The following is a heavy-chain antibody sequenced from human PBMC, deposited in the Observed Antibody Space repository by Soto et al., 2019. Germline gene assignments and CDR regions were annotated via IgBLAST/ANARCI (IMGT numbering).Heavy chain of an antibody. CDR1: GGSISSDNW. V-gene: IGHV4-4*02. D-gene: IGHD3-10*01. CDR3: ARASASSMLRGVIIN. Sequence: SETLSLTCAVSGGSISSDNWWSWVRQPPGKGLEWIGEMYHSGNTNYSPSLKSRVTISVDKSKNQFSMKMTSVTAADTALYYCARASASSMLRGVIINWGQGTQVTVSS. CDR2: MYHSGNT. J-gene: IGHJ4*02.